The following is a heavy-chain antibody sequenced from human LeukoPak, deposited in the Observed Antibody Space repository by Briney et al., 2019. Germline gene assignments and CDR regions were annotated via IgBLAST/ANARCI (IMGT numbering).Heavy chain of an antibody. V-gene: IGHV4-30-4*08. D-gene: IGHD3-22*01. CDR2: IYYSGST. CDR3: ARDEYYYDSSGYYYYMDV. Sequence: SETLSLTCTISGGSISSADYFWSWIRQPPGKGLEWIGYIYYSGSTYYKPSLKSRVTISVDTSKNQFSLKLNSVTAVDTAVYYCARDEYYYDSSGYYYYMDVWGKGTTVTVSS. CDR1: GGSISSADYF. J-gene: IGHJ6*03.